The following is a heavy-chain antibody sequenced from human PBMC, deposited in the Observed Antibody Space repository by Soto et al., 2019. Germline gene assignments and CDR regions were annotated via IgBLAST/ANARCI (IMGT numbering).Heavy chain of an antibody. CDR3: ARDFGSYYALRAIDI. CDR1: GYTFTSYD. D-gene: IGHD1-26*01. J-gene: IGHJ3*02. CDR2: MNPNSGNT. V-gene: IGHV1-8*01. Sequence: ASVQVSCKASGYTFTSYDINWVRQATGQGLEWMGWMNPNSGNTGYAQKFQGRVTMTRNTSISTAYMELSSLRSEDTAVYYCARDFGSYYALRAIDIRGQGPMVTVS.